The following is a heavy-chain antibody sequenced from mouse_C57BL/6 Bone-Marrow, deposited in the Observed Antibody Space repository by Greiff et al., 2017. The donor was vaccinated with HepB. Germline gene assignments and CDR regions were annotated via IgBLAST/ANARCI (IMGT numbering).Heavy chain of an antibody. CDR3: AKYGGSSYAMDY. Sequence: VQLKESGGGLVQPGGSLSLSCAASGFTFTDYYMSWVRQPPGKALEWLGFIRNKANGYTTEYSASVKGRFTISRDNYQSILSLQMHALRAEDSATYYCAKYGGSSYAMDYWGQGTSVTVSS. D-gene: IGHD1-1*01. CDR1: GFTFTDYY. V-gene: IGHV7-3*01. CDR2: IRNKANGYTT. J-gene: IGHJ4*01.